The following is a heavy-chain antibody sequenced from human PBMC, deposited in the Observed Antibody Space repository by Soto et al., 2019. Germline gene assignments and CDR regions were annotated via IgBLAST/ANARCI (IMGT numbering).Heavy chain of an antibody. V-gene: IGHV3-66*04. CDR3: ARHVGSYWYFDL. CDR1: GFAVSSSY. CDR2: IYTGVTT. J-gene: IGHJ2*01. D-gene: IGHD1-26*01. Sequence: EVQLVESGGGLVQPGGSLRLSCAASGFAVSSSYMGWIRQAPGKGLEWVSSIYTGVTTYYADSVRGRFTISTDNFRDTLYLQMNSLRVDDTAMYYCARHVGSYWYFDLWGRGTLVTVS.